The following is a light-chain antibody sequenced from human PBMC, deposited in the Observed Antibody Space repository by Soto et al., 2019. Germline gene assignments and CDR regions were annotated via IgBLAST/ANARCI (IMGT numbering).Light chain of an antibody. J-gene: IGKJ1*01. Sequence: DIRMTQSPSSLSASVGDRVTITCRASQNIDHYLNWYQQKPGGAPKLLIYSTSTLQSGVPSRFSGSGTGTDFTLTISSLQPEDFATYHCQQSYNTPTFDQGTRVEVK. CDR1: QNIDHY. CDR2: STS. V-gene: IGKV1-39*01. CDR3: QQSYNTPT.